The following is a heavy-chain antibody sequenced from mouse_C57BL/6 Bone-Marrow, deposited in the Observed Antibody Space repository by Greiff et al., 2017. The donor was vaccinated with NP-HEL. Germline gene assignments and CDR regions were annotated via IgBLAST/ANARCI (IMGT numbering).Heavy chain of an antibody. V-gene: IGHV1-82*01. CDR3: ARAPLCITTVVGEWYFEG. D-gene: IGHD1-1*01. J-gene: IGHJ1*03. Sequence: VQLQESGPELVKPGASVKISCKASGYAFSSSWMNWVKQRPGKGLEWIGRIYPGDGDTNYNGKFKGKATLTADKSSSTAYMQLRSLTSEDSAVYFCARAPLCITTVVGEWYFEGWGTGTTVTVA. CDR1: GYAFSSSW. CDR2: IYPGDGDT.